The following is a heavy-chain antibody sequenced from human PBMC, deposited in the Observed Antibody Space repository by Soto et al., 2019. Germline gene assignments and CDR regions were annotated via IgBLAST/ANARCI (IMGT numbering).Heavy chain of an antibody. V-gene: IGHV4-30-4*01. Sequence: SETLSLTCTVSGGSISSGDYYWSWIRQPPGKGLEWIGYIYYSGSTYYNPSLKSRVTISVDTSKNQFSLKLSSVTAADTAVYYCAANVAVAGFYFDYWGQGTLVTVSS. CDR3: AANVAVAGFYFDY. CDR1: GGSISSGDYY. J-gene: IGHJ4*02. CDR2: IYYSGST. D-gene: IGHD6-19*01.